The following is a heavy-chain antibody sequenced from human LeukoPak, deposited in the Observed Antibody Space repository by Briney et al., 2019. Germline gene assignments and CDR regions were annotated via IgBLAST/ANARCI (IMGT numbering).Heavy chain of an antibody. Sequence: ASVKVSCKVSGYTLTELSMHWVRQAPGKGLEWMGGFDPEDGETIYAQKFQGRVTMTEDTSTDTAYMELSSLRSEDTAVYYCATGLLWFGELSRDYYYRDVWGKGTTVTISS. J-gene: IGHJ6*03. V-gene: IGHV1-24*01. CDR3: ATGLLWFGELSRDYYYRDV. CDR2: FDPEDGET. CDR1: GYTLTELS. D-gene: IGHD3-10*01.